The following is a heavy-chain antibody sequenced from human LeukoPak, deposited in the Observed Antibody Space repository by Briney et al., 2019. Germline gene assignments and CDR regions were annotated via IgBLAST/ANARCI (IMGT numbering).Heavy chain of an antibody. CDR2: ISSTGGSI. V-gene: IGHV3-21*01. J-gene: IGHJ4*02. CDR1: GVTFSSYS. Sequence: PGGSLRLSCAASGVTFSSYSMNWVRQAPGEGLEWVTSISSTGGSIYYADSVKGRFTISRDNAKNSLDLQMNSLRAEDTAVYYCSSIAGRRAFDYWGQGTLLTVSS. D-gene: IGHD6-6*01. CDR3: SSIAGRRAFDY.